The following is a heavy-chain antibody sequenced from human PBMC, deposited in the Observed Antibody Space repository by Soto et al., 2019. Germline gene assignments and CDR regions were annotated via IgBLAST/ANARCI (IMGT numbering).Heavy chain of an antibody. CDR3: ARIQLDTIMALDY. J-gene: IGHJ4*02. CDR2: VWSNGNLK. D-gene: IGHD1-1*01. Sequence: QVQLVESGGGVVQPGGSLRLSCAASGFTFDAYGFHWVRQAPGKGLEWVAVVWSNGNLKYYADSVKGRFTIARDSSKSALNLQMNSLRADDTAVYYCARIQLDTIMALDYWGQGTLVNVSS. V-gene: IGHV3-33*01. CDR1: GFTFDAYG.